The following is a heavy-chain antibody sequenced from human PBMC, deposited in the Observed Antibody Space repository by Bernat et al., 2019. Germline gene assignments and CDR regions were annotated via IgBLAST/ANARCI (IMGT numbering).Heavy chain of an antibody. D-gene: IGHD3-10*01. V-gene: IGHV4-34*01. CDR1: GGSFSGYY. Sequence: QVQLQQWGAGLLKPSETLSLTCAVYGGSFSGYYWSWIRQPPGKGLEWIGEINHSGSTNYNPSLKSQVTISVDTSKNQFSLKLSSVTAADTAVYYCARVRGYYGSGIHSDYWGQGTLVTVSS. CDR2: INHSGST. CDR3: ARVRGYYGSGIHSDY. J-gene: IGHJ4*02.